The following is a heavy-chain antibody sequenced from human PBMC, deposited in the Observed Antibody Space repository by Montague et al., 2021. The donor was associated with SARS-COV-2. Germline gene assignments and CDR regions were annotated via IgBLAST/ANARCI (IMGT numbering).Heavy chain of an antibody. Sequence: SETLSLTCSVSGGTLSSTSFYWGWIRQPPGRGLEWIGTIHYSERPYYNPSLQSRVTISADESKNRFSLNLGSVTASDTAVYYCARHGPYYEISTGYFRPYYFDHWGQGSLVTVAS. CDR2: IHYSERP. D-gene: IGHD3-9*01. CDR1: GGTLSSTSFY. CDR3: ARHGPYYEISTGYFRPYYFDH. J-gene: IGHJ4*02. V-gene: IGHV4-39*01.